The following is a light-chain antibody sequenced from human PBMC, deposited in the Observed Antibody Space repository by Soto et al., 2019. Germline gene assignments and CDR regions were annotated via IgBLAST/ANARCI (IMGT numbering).Light chain of an antibody. V-gene: IGLV2-14*01. CDR2: TVS. CDR1: SCDIGTYDH. CDR3: ISYTVSRSYV. J-gene: IGLJ1*01. Sequence: QSALTQPASVSGSPGQSITISCSGTSCDIGTYDHVAWFQQFPGKTPKLMIYTVSNRPSGVSYRFSGSKSGNTASLTISGLPAEDEADYYCISYTVSRSYVFGTGTKLTVL.